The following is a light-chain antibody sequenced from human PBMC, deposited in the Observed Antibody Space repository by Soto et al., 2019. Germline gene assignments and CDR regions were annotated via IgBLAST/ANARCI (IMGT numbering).Light chain of an antibody. CDR1: SSDVGGYNY. Sequence: TSSDVGGYNYVSWYQQHPVKAPKLMIYDVTNRPSGVSDRFSGSKPGNTASLTISGLQAEDEADYYCSSYTSSSTPYVFGTGTKVTVL. CDR3: SSYTSSSTPYV. J-gene: IGLJ1*01. CDR2: DVT. V-gene: IGLV2-14*04.